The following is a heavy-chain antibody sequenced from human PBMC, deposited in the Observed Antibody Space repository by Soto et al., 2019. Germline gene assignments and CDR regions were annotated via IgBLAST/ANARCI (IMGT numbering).Heavy chain of an antibody. CDR2: ISYDGSNK. V-gene: IGHV3-30*04. CDR1: GFTFSSYA. D-gene: IGHD3-10*01. Sequence: GESLKISCAASGFTFSSYAMHWVRQAPGKGLEWVAVISYDGSNKYYADSVKGRFTISRDNSKNTLYLQMNSLRAEDTAVYYCASLSDITMVRGVISDFDYWGQGTLVTVSS. CDR3: ASLSDITMVRGVISDFDY. J-gene: IGHJ4*02.